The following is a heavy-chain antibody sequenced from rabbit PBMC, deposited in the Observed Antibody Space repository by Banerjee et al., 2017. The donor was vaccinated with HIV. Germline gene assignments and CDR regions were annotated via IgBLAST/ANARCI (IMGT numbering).Heavy chain of an antibody. CDR3: ARDYNGNRPYYFNL. D-gene: IGHD4-2*01. CDR2: ISTYDATT. V-gene: IGHV1S40*01. J-gene: IGHJ4*01. CDR1: GFDFSGGYW. Sequence: QSLEESGGGLVKPEGSLTLTCKASGFDFSGGYWMCWVRQAPGKGLELIACISTYDATTYYASWAKGRFTISKTSSTVTLQMTSLTAADTATYFCARDYNGNRPYYFNLWGPGTLVTVS.